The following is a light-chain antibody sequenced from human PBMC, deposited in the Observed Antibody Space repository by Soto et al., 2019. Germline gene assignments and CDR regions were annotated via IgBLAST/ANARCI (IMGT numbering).Light chain of an antibody. CDR3: MQGTHWTPYT. V-gene: IGKV2-30*01. CDR2: KVS. Sequence: DVVMTQSPLSLPVTLGQPASISCRSSQSLLYSDGNTHLNWFHQRPGQSPRRLIYKVSNRDSGVPDRFSGRGSGTDFTLKISRVEAEDVGVYYCMQGTHWTPYTFGQGTKLEIK. J-gene: IGKJ2*01. CDR1: QSLLYSDGNTH.